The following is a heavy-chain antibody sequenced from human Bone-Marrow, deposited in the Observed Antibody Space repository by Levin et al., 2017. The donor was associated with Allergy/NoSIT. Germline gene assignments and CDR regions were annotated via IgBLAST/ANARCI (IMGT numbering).Heavy chain of an antibody. J-gene: IGHJ6*02. Sequence: GGSLRLSCAAAGFTFDSYGMHWVRQAPGKGPQSVAFISYDGSDKDYADSVRGRFTISRDNSRNTVDLLIHSLRAEDTAVYHCANDQYGLGIHHSYYYGMDVWGQGTTVTVSS. D-gene: IGHD2-8*01. V-gene: IGHV3-30*18. CDR3: ANDQYGLGIHHSYYYGMDV. CDR1: GFTFDSYG. CDR2: ISYDGSDK.